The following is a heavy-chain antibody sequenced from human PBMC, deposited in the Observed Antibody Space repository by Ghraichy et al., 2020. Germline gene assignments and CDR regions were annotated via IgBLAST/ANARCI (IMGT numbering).Heavy chain of an antibody. Sequence: SETLSLTCTVSGDSISSDNWWTRIRQTPEKGLQWIGEIYRTGSTNYNPSLKGRVTISMDKSNNQFSLTMYSVTAADTAIYYCAKDAGPGATYFDSWGQGALVTVSS. J-gene: IGHJ4*02. CDR3: AKDAGPGATYFDS. CDR2: IYRTGST. V-gene: IGHV4-4*02. CDR1: GDSISSDNW. D-gene: IGHD6-25*01.